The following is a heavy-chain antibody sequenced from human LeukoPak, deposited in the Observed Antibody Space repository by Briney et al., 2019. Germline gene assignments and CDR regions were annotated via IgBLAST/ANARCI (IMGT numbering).Heavy chain of an antibody. CDR1: GFTFSSYA. V-gene: IGHV3-21*01. D-gene: IGHD3-22*01. CDR2: ISGSSSYI. Sequence: GGSLRLSCAASGFTFSSYAMSWVRQAPGKGLEWVSAISGSSSYIYYADSVKGRFTISRDNAKNSLYLQMNSLRAEDTAVYYCARDGYYDSSGNFQSGGSYWGQGTLVTVSS. CDR3: ARDGYYDSSGNFQSGGSY. J-gene: IGHJ4*02.